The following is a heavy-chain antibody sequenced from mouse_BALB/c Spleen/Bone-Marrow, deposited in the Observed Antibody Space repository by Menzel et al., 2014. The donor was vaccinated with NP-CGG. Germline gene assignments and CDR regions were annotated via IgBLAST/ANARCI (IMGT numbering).Heavy chain of an antibody. CDR2: IRNKAYGYTT. Sequence: EVKLEESGGGLVQPGGSLRLSCTTSGFTFTDYYMSWVRQPPGKALEWLVFIRNKAYGYTTEYSASVRGRFTISRDNSQSILYLQMNTLRAEDSATYYCARFPMDYWGQGTSVTVS. V-gene: IGHV7-3*02. CDR3: ARFPMDY. J-gene: IGHJ4*01. CDR1: GFTFTDYY.